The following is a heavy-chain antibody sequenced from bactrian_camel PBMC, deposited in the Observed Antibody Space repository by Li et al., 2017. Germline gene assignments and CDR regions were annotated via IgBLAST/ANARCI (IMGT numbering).Heavy chain of an antibody. D-gene: IGHD6*01. V-gene: IGHV3S53*01. CDR1: GFASNICG. J-gene: IGHJ4*01. CDR3: KTGGSWDCERAS. Sequence: HVQLVESGGGSVQAGGSLRLSCMAPGFASNICGMDWYRQAPGKEREFVSSIRTDGTTTYADSVKGRFTISKDKAKGTVYLQMNSLSPADTAMYYCKTGGSWDCERASWSQGTQVTVS. CDR2: IRTDGTT.